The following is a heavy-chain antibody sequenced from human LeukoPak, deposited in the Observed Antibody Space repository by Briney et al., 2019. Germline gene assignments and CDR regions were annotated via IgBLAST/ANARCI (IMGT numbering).Heavy chain of an antibody. CDR1: GFTFFDSG. D-gene: IGHD3-22*01. CDR2: ACGGTEST. CDR3: AAPLDYYDSSGHHQGGD. J-gene: IGHJ4*02. Sequence: GGSLRLSCSASGFTFFDSGMSWVRQTPGKGLEWVSTACGGTESTWYADSVKGRFTISRDISEKTLFLQMNSLRPEDTAIYYCAAPLDYYDSSGHHQGGDWGQGTLVTASS. V-gene: IGHV3-23*01.